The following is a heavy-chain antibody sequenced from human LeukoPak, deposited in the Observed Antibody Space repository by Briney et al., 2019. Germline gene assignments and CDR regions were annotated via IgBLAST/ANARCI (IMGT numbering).Heavy chain of an antibody. Sequence: GGSLRLSCAASGFTVSSNYMSWVRQAPGKGLEWVAFIRYDGSDKYYADSVKGRFTISRDNSKNTLYLQMNSLRAEDTAVYYCAKASLPVFWGQGTLVTVSS. J-gene: IGHJ4*02. CDR2: IRYDGSDK. CDR1: GFTVSSNY. CDR3: AKASLPVF. V-gene: IGHV3-30*02.